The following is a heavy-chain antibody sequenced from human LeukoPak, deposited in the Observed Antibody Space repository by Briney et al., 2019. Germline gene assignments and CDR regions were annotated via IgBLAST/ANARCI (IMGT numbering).Heavy chain of an antibody. CDR2: IYYSRNN. V-gene: IGHV4-30-4*01. CDR1: GGSISSGDYY. D-gene: IGHD2-2*01. CDR3: ARHLPSSSCSSTSCYAGWFDP. Sequence: SETLSLTCTVSGGSISSGDYYWICNRQPQGKDLESIGYIYYSRNNYYNPSLKSRVTISVDTSKNQFSLKLSSVTAADTAVYYCARHLPSSSCSSTSCYAGWFDPWGQGTLVTVSS. J-gene: IGHJ5*02.